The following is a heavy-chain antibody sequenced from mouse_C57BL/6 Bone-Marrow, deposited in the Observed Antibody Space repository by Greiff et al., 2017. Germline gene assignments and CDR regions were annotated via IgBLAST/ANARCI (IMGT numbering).Heavy chain of an antibody. J-gene: IGHJ3*01. D-gene: IGHD1-1*01. V-gene: IGHV1-54*01. CDR3: ARSNYYGSSYFAY. CDR2: INPGSGGT. CDR1: GYAFTNYL. Sequence: QVQLQQSGAELVRPGTSVKVSCKASGYAFTNYLIEWVKQRPGQGLEWIGVINPGSGGTNYNEKVKGKATLTADKSSSTAYMQLSSLTSEYSAVYVCARSNYYGSSYFAYWGQGTLVTVSA.